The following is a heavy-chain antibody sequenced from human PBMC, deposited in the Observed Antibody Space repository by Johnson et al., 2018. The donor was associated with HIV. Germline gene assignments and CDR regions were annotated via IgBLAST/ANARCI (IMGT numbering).Heavy chain of an antibody. CDR2: INWNGAST. CDR3: ARDRWLGDAFDI. V-gene: IGHV3-20*04. CDR1: GFTFDDYG. Sequence: VQLVESGGGVVRPGGSLRLSCAASGFTFDDYGMSWVRQAPGKGLEWVSCINWNGASTGYADSVKGRFTISRDDSKNTLYLQMNSLRPDDSAVYYCARDRWLGDAFDIWGQGTMVTVSS. D-gene: IGHD6-19*01. J-gene: IGHJ3*02.